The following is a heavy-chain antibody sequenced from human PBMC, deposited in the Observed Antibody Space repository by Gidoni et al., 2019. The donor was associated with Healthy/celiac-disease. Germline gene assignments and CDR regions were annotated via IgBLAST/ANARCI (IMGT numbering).Heavy chain of an antibody. Sequence: QVQLVQSGDGVTNRGASVEISCNSSGGTFSSYAISGVLQSPGQGLEWMGRISPILGIANYAQKFQGIVTINADKSTITAYMELSSLRSEDTAVYYCARGGAPADYWGQGTLVTVSS. V-gene: IGHV1-69*04. J-gene: IGHJ4*02. CDR2: ISPILGIA. CDR1: GGTFSSYA. CDR3: ARGGAPADY. D-gene: IGHD1-26*01.